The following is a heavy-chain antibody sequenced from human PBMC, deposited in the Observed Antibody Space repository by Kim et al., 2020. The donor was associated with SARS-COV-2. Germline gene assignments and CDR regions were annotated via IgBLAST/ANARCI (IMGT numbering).Heavy chain of an antibody. CDR1: GFTFSSYA. J-gene: IGHJ2*01. CDR2: ISGSGGST. V-gene: IGHV3-23*01. CDR3: AKGTSSGWYGHFDL. Sequence: GGSLRLSCAASGFTFSSYAMSWVRQAPGKGLEWVLVISGSGGSTYYADSVKGRFTISRDNSKNTLYLQMNSLRAEDTAVYYCAKGTSSGWYGHFDLCGRGTLVAVSS. D-gene: IGHD6-19*01.